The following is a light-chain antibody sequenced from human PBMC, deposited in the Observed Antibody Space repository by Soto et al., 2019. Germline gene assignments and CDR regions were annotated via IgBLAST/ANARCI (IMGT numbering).Light chain of an antibody. CDR1: SSDVGGYDY. CDR3: SSYTGGNPSDV. Sequence: QSALIQPPSASWSPSQSATIACTGTSSDVGGYDYVFWYQQHPANAPTLMIYEVTIRPSAVSAPYTGSKCGNTTSLTVSGLQAEDEADYHCSSYTGGNPSDVFGTGPKVTVL. CDR2: EVT. V-gene: IGLV2-8*01. J-gene: IGLJ1*01.